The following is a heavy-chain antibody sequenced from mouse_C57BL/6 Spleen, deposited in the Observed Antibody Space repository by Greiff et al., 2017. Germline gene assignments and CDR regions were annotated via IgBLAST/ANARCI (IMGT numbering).Heavy chain of an antibody. CDR2: ISSGSSTI. D-gene: IGHD1-1*01. CDR3: AGYGSSYEAMDY. Sequence: EVKVVESGGGLVKPGGSLKLSCAASGFTFSDYGMHWVRQAPEKGLEWVAYISSGSSTIYYADTVKGRCTISRDNATNTLFLQMTSLRSEDTAMYYCAGYGSSYEAMDYWGQGTSVTGSS. CDR1: GFTFSDYG. J-gene: IGHJ4*01. V-gene: IGHV5-17*01.